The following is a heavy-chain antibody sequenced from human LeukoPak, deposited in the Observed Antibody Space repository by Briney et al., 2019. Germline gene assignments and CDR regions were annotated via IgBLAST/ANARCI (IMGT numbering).Heavy chain of an antibody. J-gene: IGHJ4*02. CDR3: TRDSPVDIVLMVYEY. CDR2: IRSKAYGGTT. CDR1: GFTFGDYA. D-gene: IGHD2-8*01. V-gene: IGHV3-49*04. Sequence: GGSLRLSCTASGFTFGDYAMSWVRQAPGKGLEWVGFIRSKAYGGTTEYAASVKGRFTISRDDSKSIAYLQMNSLKTEDTAVYYCTRDSPVDIVLMVYEYWGQGTLVTVSS.